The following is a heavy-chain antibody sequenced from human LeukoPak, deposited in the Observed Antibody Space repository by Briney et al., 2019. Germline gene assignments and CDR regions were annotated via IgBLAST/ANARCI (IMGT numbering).Heavy chain of an antibody. CDR1: GGSISSSSYY. CDR2: IYYSGST. CDR3: ARTGYSSSWYPDY. D-gene: IGHD6-13*01. V-gene: IGHV4-39*07. Sequence: TSETLSLTCTVSGGSISSSSYYWGWIRQPPGKGLEWIGSIYYSGSTYYNPSLKSRVTISVDTSKNQFSLKLSSVTAADTAVYYCARTGYSSSWYPDYWGQGTLVTVSS. J-gene: IGHJ4*02.